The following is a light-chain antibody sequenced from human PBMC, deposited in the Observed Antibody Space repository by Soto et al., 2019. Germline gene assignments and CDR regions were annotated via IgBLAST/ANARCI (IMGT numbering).Light chain of an antibody. CDR1: QSISSW. Sequence: DIQMTQSPSTLSSSVGDRVTITCRASQSISSWLAWYQQKPGKAPKLLIYDASSLERGVPSRFSGSGSGTEFALTISSLQPDDFATYYCQQYNSHWTFGQGTKVEIK. V-gene: IGKV1-5*01. CDR3: QQYNSHWT. CDR2: DAS. J-gene: IGKJ1*01.